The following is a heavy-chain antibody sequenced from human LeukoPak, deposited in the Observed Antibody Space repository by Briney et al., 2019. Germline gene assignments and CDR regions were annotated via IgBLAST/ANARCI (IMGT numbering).Heavy chain of an antibody. CDR1: GFIFNNYA. Sequence: GGSLRLSCAGSGFIFNNYAMHWVRQPPGKGLEWVSGISWNSGSIYYADSVKGRFTISRDNAKNSLYLQMNSLRAEDTAVYYCARVTPGPTGAVLDYWGQGTLVTVSS. J-gene: IGHJ4*02. V-gene: IGHV3-9*01. D-gene: IGHD1-26*01. CDR2: ISWNSGSI. CDR3: ARVTPGPTGAVLDY.